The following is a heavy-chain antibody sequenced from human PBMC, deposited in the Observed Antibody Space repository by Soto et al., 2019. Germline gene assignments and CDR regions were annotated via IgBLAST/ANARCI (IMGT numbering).Heavy chain of an antibody. D-gene: IGHD3-22*01. CDR3: ARHITMIDVAYGMDV. CDR1: GGSISSYY. J-gene: IGHJ6*02. V-gene: IGHV4-59*08. CDR2: IYYSGST. Sequence: QVQLQESGPGLVKPSETLSLTCTVSGGSISSYYWSWTRQPPGKGLEWIGYIYYSGSTNYNPSLKSRVTMAVDTSKNPFSLKLSSVTAADTAVYYCARHITMIDVAYGMDVWGQGTTVTVSS.